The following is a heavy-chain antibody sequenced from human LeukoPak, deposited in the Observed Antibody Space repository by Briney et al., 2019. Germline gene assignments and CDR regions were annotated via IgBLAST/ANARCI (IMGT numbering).Heavy chain of an antibody. Sequence: SETLSLTCTVSGGSISSYYWSWIRQPPGKGLEWIGYIYYSGSTNYNPSLKSRVTTSVDTSKNQFSLKLSSVTAADTAVYYCARVGGSSWYYHSLDRKLGMDVWGQGTTVTVSS. CDR3: ARVGGSSWYYHSLDRKLGMDV. CDR2: IYYSGST. CDR1: GGSISSYY. D-gene: IGHD6-13*01. J-gene: IGHJ6*02. V-gene: IGHV4-59*01.